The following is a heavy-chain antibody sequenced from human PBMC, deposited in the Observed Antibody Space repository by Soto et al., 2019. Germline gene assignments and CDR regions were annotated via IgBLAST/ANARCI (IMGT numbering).Heavy chain of an antibody. J-gene: IGHJ6*02. CDR1: GFTFSSYD. Sequence: GGSLRLSCAASGFTFSSYDMHWVRQATGKGLEWVSAIGTAGDTYYPGSVKGRFTISRENAKNSLYLQMNSLRAGDTAVYYCARSTYGDYYYGMDVWGQWTTVTVSS. D-gene: IGHD4-17*01. CDR2: IGTAGDT. V-gene: IGHV3-13*01. CDR3: ARSTYGDYYYGMDV.